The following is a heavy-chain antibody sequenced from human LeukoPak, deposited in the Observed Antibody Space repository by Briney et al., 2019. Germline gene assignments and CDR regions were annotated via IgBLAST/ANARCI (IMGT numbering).Heavy chain of an antibody. CDR3: ARDFSMITFGGVIVIPNDY. J-gene: IGHJ4*02. V-gene: IGHV1-18*01. CDR1: GYTFTSYG. CDR2: ISAYNGNT. Sequence: ASVKVSCKASGYTFTSYGISWVRQAPGQGLEWMGWISAYNGNTNYAQKLQGRVTMTTDTSTSTAYMELRSMRSYDTAVYYCARDFSMITFGGVIVIPNDYWGQGTLVTVSS. D-gene: IGHD3-16*02.